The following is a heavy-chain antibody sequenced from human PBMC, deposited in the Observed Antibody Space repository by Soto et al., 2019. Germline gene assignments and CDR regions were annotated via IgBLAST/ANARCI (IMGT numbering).Heavy chain of an antibody. CDR2: ISAYNGNT. Sequence: ASVKVSCKASGYTFTSYGISWVRQAPGQGLEWMGWISAYNGNTNYAQKLQGRVTMNTDTSTSTAYMELRSLRSDDTAVYYCARDRVWSVDYYGMDVWGQGTTVTVSS. V-gene: IGHV1-18*01. D-gene: IGHD2-8*02. CDR3: ARDRVWSVDYYGMDV. J-gene: IGHJ6*02. CDR1: GYTFTSYG.